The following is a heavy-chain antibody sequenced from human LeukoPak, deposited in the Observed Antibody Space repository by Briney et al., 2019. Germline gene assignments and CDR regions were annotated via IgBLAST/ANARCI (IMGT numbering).Heavy chain of an antibody. J-gene: IGHJ6*02. CDR2: ISYDGVNK. V-gene: IGHV3-30*18. D-gene: IGHD1-1*01. CDR1: GFTLDDYA. CDR3: AKLRELVTYYYYYGLDV. Sequence: PGRSLRFSCAASGFTLDDYAMHWVRQAPGKGLEWVALISYDGVNKYYADSVKGRFTISRDNSKNTLYLRMNSLRVEDTALYYCAKLRELVTYYYYYGLDVWGQGTTVTVSS.